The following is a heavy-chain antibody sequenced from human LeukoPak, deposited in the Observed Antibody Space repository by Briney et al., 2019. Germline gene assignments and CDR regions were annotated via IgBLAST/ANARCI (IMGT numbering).Heavy chain of an antibody. Sequence: SETLSLTCTVSGHSISNGYYWGWIRQPPGKGLDWIGSIYHSGSIYYNPSLKSRVTISVDTSKNQLSLKLSSVTAADTAVYYCARLGYYYYYMDVWGKGTTVTVSS. CDR1: GHSISNGYY. J-gene: IGHJ6*03. V-gene: IGHV4-38-2*02. CDR2: IYHSGSI. CDR3: ARLGYYYYYMDV.